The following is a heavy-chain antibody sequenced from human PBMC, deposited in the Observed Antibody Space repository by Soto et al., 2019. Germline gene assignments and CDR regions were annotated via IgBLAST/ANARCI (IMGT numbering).Heavy chain of an antibody. CDR3: ARSRGLDY. CDR2: INKDGGEK. Sequence: EVQLVESGGGLVQPGGSLRLSCAASGFTFSSYWMSWVRQAPGKGLEWVANINKDGGEKHYVDSVKGRFTISRDNAKNSPYLQMNSLRAEDAAVYYCARSRGLDYCGQGTLVTVSS. J-gene: IGHJ4*02. V-gene: IGHV3-7*01. D-gene: IGHD6-19*01. CDR1: GFTFSSYW.